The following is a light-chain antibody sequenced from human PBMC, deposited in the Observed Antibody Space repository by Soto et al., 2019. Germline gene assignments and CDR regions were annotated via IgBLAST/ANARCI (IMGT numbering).Light chain of an antibody. Sequence: QAVVTQEPSLTVSPGGTVTLTCGSSTGAVTSGHYPYWFQQKPGQAPRTLIYDTSNKHSWTPARFSGSLLGGKADLTLSGAQPEDEAEYYCLLSYSGARPYYVFGTGTKVTVL. J-gene: IGLJ1*01. CDR2: DTS. V-gene: IGLV7-46*01. CDR1: TGAVTSGHY. CDR3: LLSYSGARPYYV.